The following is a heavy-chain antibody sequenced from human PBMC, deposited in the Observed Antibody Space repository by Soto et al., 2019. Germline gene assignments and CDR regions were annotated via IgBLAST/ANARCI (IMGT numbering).Heavy chain of an antibody. CDR1: GGTFSSYA. Sequence: QVQLVQSGAEVKKPGSSVKVSCKASGGTFSSYAISWVRQAPGQGLEWMGGIIPIFGTANYAQKFQGRVTITADESTSTAYMELSILRSEDTRLYHCARASQNYYYYLMYVWGQGTTVTVSS. CDR3: ARASQNYYYYLMYV. J-gene: IGHJ6*02. V-gene: IGHV1-69*12. CDR2: IIPIFGTA.